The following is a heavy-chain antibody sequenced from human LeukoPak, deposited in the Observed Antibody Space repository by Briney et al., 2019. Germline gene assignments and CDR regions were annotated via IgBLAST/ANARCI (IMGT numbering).Heavy chain of an antibody. Sequence: PGGSLRLTCAASGFTFSSYSMNWVRQAPGKGLEWVSYICTGSTTIYYADSVKGRFTISRDNAKNSLYLQINTLRAEDTAVYYCARDFRPNWGHDAFDIWGQGTMVTVSS. CDR3: ARDFRPNWGHDAFDI. V-gene: IGHV3-48*04. CDR1: GFTFSSYS. D-gene: IGHD7-27*01. CDR2: ICTGSTTI. J-gene: IGHJ3*02.